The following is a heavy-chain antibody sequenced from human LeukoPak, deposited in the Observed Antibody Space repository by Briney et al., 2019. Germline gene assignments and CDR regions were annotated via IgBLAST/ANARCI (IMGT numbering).Heavy chain of an antibody. CDR3: ARAGYTISSYRFDY. D-gene: IGHD3-16*02. J-gene: IGHJ4*02. Sequence: SETLSLTCSVSGGPINSYWWSWIRQPAGKGLEFIGRIYTTGMTNYNPSLKSRVSMSVDTSKNKFSLELRSVTAADTAVYFCARAGYTISSYRFDYWGQGALVTVSS. V-gene: IGHV4-4*07. CDR2: IYTTGMT. CDR1: GGPINSYW.